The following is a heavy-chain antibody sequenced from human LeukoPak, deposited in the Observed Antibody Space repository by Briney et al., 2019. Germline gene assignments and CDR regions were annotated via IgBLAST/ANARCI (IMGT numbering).Heavy chain of an antibody. CDR1: GYTFTNYG. CDR2: ISGYNGNT. Sequence: ASVKVSCKASGYTFTNYGINWVRQAPGQGLEWMGWISGYNGNTNYAQKLQGRVTMTTDTSTSTAYMELRSLRSDDTAVYYCARDAREVLLWFGEFFPWGQGTLVTVSS. V-gene: IGHV1-18*01. CDR3: ARDAREVLLWFGEFFP. J-gene: IGHJ5*02. D-gene: IGHD3-10*01.